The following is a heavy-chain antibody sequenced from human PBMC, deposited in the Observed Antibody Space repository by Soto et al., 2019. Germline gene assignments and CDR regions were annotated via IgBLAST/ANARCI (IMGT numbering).Heavy chain of an antibody. CDR3: ARDGLGSLAAIFDY. V-gene: IGHV3-11*06. CDR1: GFTFSDYY. Sequence: GGSLRLSCAASGFTFSDYYMSWIRQAPGKGLEWVSYISSSSSYTNYADSVKGRFTISRDNAKNSLYLQMNSLRAEDTAVYYCARDGLGSLAAIFDYWGQGTLVTVSS. J-gene: IGHJ4*02. CDR2: ISSSSSYT. D-gene: IGHD6-25*01.